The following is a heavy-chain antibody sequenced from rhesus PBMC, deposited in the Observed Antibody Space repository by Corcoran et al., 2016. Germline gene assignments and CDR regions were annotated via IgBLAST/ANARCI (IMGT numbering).Heavy chain of an antibody. CDR2: IYGCGGNT. D-gene: IGHD3-16*01. V-gene: IGHV4-106*01. Sequence: QVQLQESGPGLVKPSETLSLTCAVSGGSISDDYYWSWIRQPPGKGREWFGYIYGCGGNTNNNPSRKNLVTMSIDTSKNQCSRKLSSVTAADTAVYYCARDSTIVVVKFWGQGVLVTVSS. CDR1: GGSISDDYY. CDR3: ARDSTIVVVKF. J-gene: IGHJ4*01.